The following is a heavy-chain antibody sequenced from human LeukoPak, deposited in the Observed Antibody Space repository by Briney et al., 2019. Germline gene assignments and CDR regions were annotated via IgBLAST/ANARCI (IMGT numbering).Heavy chain of an antibody. V-gene: IGHV3-53*01. CDR1: GFTVSSNY. D-gene: IGHD5-18*01. CDR3: ARDRKDTATLDY. CDR2: IYSGGST. Sequence: TGGSLRLSRAASGFTVSSNYMSWVRQAPGKGLEWVSVIYSGGSTYYADSVKGRFTISRDNAKNSLYLQMNSLRAEDTAVYYCARDRKDTATLDYWGQGTLVTASS. J-gene: IGHJ4*02.